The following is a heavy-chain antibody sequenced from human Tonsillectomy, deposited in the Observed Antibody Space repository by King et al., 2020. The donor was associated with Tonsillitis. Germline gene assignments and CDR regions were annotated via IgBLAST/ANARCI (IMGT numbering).Heavy chain of an antibody. Sequence: EVQLVESGGGLVKPGGSLRLSCAASGFTFSSYSMNWVRQAPGKGLEWVSSISSSSSYIYYADSVKGRFTISRDNAKNSLYLQMNSLRAEDTAVYYCARAGRGIAAAGYWGQGTLVTVSS. J-gene: IGHJ4*02. CDR3: ARAGRGIAAAGY. V-gene: IGHV3-21*01. D-gene: IGHD6-13*01. CDR2: ISSSSSYI. CDR1: GFTFSSYS.